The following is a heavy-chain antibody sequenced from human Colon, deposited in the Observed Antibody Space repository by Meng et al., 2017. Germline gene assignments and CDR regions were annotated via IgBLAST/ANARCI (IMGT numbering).Heavy chain of an antibody. CDR1: GDSISSSDSY. CDR3: VRSRAWVRTGFDP. V-gene: IGHV4-39*01. D-gene: IGHD1/OR15-1a*01. Sequence: QPQLQESGPGLVKPSEALSLTCSVSGDSISSSDSYWGWIRQYPGKGLEWIGSIGHSGFTYYTPSLESRVTVSVDTSRSQFSLELTSVTAADTAVYYCVRSRAWVRTGFDPWGQGTLVTVSS. CDR2: IGHSGFT. J-gene: IGHJ5*02.